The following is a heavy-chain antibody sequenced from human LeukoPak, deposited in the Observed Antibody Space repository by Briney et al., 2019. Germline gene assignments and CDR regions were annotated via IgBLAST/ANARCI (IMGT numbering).Heavy chain of an antibody. Sequence: SETLSLTCPVSGGSITSNYYWASIRRPPGKGLEWIGIIYYTGGTYYNSSLKSRVTMSVDTSKNQFSLKLNSVTAADTAVYYCARMYVPFYDTSGYYLDYWGQGTLVTVSS. V-gene: IGHV4-39*01. CDR2: IYYTGGT. CDR3: ARMYVPFYDTSGYYLDY. D-gene: IGHD3-22*01. CDR1: GGSITSNYY. J-gene: IGHJ4*02.